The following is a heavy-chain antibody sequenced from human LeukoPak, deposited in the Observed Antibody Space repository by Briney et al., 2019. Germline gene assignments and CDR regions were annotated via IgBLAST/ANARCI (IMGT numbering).Heavy chain of an antibody. Sequence: ASVKVSCKASGGSFSSYGISWVRQAPGQGLEWMGVINPTGGSTSYAHKFQGRITLTRDMSTSTDYLELSSLRSDDTAVYYCARDISVRDAAWWFNPWGQGTLVTVSS. J-gene: IGHJ5*02. D-gene: IGHD5-24*01. CDR1: GGSFSSYG. CDR2: INPTGGST. CDR3: ARDISVRDAAWWFNP. V-gene: IGHV1-46*01.